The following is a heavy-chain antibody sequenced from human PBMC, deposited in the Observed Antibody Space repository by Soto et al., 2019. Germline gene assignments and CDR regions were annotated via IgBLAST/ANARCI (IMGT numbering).Heavy chain of an antibody. CDR3: ARDSYSSSPYYYYGMDV. J-gene: IGHJ6*02. V-gene: IGHV1-2*04. D-gene: IGHD6-6*01. CDR2: INPNSDGT. Sequence: ASVKVSCKASGYTFTGYYMHWVRQAPGQGLEWMGWINPNSDGTNYAQKFQGWVTMTRDTSISTAYMELSRLRSDDTAVYYCARDSYSSSPYYYYGMDVWGQGTTVTVSS. CDR1: GYTFTGYY.